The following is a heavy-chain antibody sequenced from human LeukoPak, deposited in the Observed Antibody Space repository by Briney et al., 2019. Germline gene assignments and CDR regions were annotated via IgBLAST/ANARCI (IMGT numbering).Heavy chain of an antibody. V-gene: IGHV1-69*06. D-gene: IGHD4-17*01. Sequence: SVKVSCKASGGTFSSYAISWVRQAPGQGLEWMGGIIPIFGTANYAQKFQGRVTITADKSTSTAYMELSSLRSEDTAVYYCARAYGDYPNWFDPWGQGTLVTVSS. CDR2: IIPIFGTA. CDR1: GGTFSSYA. CDR3: ARAYGDYPNWFDP. J-gene: IGHJ5*02.